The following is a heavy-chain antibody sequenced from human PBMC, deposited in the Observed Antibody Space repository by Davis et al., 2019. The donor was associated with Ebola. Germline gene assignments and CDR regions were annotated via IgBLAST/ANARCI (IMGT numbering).Heavy chain of an antibody. CDR1: TFSSYW. Sequence: TFSSYWMNWIRQPPGKGLEWIGSIYYSGSTYYNPSLKSRVTISVDTSKNQFSLKLSSVTAADTAVYYCARDGATVTMFALWGQGTLVTVSS. J-gene: IGHJ4*02. D-gene: IGHD4-17*01. V-gene: IGHV4-39*07. CDR2: IYYSGST. CDR3: ARDGATVTMFAL.